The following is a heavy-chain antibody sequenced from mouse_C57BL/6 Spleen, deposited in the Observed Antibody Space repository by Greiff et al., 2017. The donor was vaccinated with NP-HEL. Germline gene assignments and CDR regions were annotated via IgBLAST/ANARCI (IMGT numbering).Heavy chain of an antibody. J-gene: IGHJ3*01. D-gene: IGHD2-10*02. CDR2: IHPNSGST. CDR1: GYTFTSYW. V-gene: IGHV1-64*01. CDR3: ATGLAWFAY. Sequence: VQLQQPGAELVKPGASVKLSCKASGYTFTSYWMHWVKQRPGQGLEWIGMIHPNSGSTNYNEKFKGKATLTVDKSSSTAYMQLSSLTSEDSAVYYCATGLAWFAYWGQGTLVTVSA.